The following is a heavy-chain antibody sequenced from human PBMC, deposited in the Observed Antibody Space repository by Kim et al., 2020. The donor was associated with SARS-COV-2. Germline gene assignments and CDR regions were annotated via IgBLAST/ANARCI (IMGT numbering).Heavy chain of an antibody. CDR3: ARGGYHILTGYYREYYFDY. V-gene: IGHV4-34*01. CDR2: INHSGST. Sequence: SETLSLTCAVYGGSFSGYYWSWIRQPPGKGLEWIGEINHSGSTNYNPSLKSRVTISVDTSKNQFSLKLSSVTAADTAVYYCARGGYHILTGYYREYYFDYWGQGTLVTVSS. CDR1: GGSFSGYY. J-gene: IGHJ4*02. D-gene: IGHD3-9*01.